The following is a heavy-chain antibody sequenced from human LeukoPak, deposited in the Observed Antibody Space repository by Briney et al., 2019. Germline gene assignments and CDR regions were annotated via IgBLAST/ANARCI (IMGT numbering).Heavy chain of an antibody. CDR3: ARQAHYGDPIYYYYGMDV. Sequence: SETLSLTCAVYGGSFSGYYWSWIRQPPGKGLEWIGEINHSGSTNYNPSLKSRVTISVDTSKNQFSLKLSSVTAADTAVYYCARQAHYGDPIYYYYGMDVWGQGTTVTVSS. J-gene: IGHJ6*02. V-gene: IGHV4-34*01. CDR1: GGSFSGYY. D-gene: IGHD4-17*01. CDR2: INHSGST.